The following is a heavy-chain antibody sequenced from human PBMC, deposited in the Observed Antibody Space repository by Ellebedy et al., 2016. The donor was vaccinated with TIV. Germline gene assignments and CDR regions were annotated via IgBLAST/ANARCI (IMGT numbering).Heavy chain of an antibody. J-gene: IGHJ6*03. CDR2: ISYSGGNT. CDR1: GFTFSSYA. Sequence: GESLKISCVASGFTFSSYAMSWVRQAPGKGLEWVSTISYSGGNTSCAGSVKGRFTISRDNSKNTLFLQMNSLRAEDTAVYYCAKDLYGDYLMDVWGKGTTVTVSS. D-gene: IGHD4-17*01. CDR3: AKDLYGDYLMDV. V-gene: IGHV3-23*01.